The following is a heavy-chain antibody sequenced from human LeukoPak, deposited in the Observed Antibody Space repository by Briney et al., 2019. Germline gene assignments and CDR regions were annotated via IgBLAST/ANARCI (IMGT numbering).Heavy chain of an antibody. D-gene: IGHD5-24*01. CDR2: IYPGDSDT. V-gene: IGHV5-51*01. CDR1: GYSFTSYW. CDR3: ARRKDGYNIDY. J-gene: IGHJ4*02. Sequence: GESLKISCKGSGYSFTSYWIGWVRQVPGKGLEWMGIIYPGDSDTRYSPSFQGQFTILADKSSATAYLQWSSLKASDTAIYSVARRKDGYNIDYWGQGTLVSVSS.